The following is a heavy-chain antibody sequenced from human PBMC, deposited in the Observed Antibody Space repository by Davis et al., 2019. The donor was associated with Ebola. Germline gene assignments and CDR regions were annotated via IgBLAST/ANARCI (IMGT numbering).Heavy chain of an antibody. CDR1: GFTFSSYW. D-gene: IGHD6-19*01. Sequence: GESLKISCAASGFTFSSYWMSWVRQAPGKGLEWVANIKQDGSEKYYVDSVKGRFTISRDSSKNTLFLQMNSLGPDDTAVYYCARAALPGWTFGYWGQGTLVTVSS. J-gene: IGHJ4*02. CDR3: ARAALPGWTFGY. V-gene: IGHV3-7*03. CDR2: IKQDGSEK.